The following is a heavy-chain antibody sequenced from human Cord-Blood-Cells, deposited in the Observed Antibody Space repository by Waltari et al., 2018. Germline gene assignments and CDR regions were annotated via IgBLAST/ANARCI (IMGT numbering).Heavy chain of an antibody. CDR2: IKQDGSEK. J-gene: IGHJ3*02. V-gene: IGHV3-7*01. CDR3: ARVMGLDAFDI. Sequence: EVQLVASGGGLVQPGGSLRLSCAASGLTLSSYWMSWVRQAPGKGLGWVANIKQDGSEKYYVDSVKGRFTISRDNAKNSLYLQMNSLRAEDTAVYYCARVMGLDAFDIWGQGTMVTVSS. CDR1: GLTLSSYW.